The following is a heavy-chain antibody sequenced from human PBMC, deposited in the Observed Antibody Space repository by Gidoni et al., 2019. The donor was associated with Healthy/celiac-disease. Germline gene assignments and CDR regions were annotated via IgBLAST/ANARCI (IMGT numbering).Heavy chain of an antibody. Sequence: QVQLVQSGAEVKQPGSSVTVSCKASAGTFSSYAISWVRQAPGQGLEWMGGTIPICGTANYAQKFQGRVTMTADESTSTAYMELSSLRSEDTAVYYCARDSSGLFRFDYWGQGTLVTVSS. CDR3: ARDSSGLFRFDY. V-gene: IGHV1-69*01. D-gene: IGHD2-21*01. J-gene: IGHJ4*02. CDR2: TIPICGTA. CDR1: AGTFSSYA.